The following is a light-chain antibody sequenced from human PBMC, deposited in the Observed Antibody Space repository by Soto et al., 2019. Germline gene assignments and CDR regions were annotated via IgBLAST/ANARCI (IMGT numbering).Light chain of an antibody. V-gene: IGKV1-5*01. CDR2: DAS. CDR3: QHMRT. J-gene: IGKJ1*01. Sequence: DIQMTQSPSTLSASIGDRVTITCRASQNINNWIALYQQKPGKAPKFLIYDASTLESGVPSRFSGRGFGTEFSLTISSLQADDFGSYYCQHMRTFGQGTKVDIK. CDR1: QNINNW.